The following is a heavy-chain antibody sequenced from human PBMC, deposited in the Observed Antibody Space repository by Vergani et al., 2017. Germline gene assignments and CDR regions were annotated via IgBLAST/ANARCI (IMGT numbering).Heavy chain of an antibody. J-gene: IGHJ3*02. Sequence: QVQLQESGPGLVKPSQTLSLTCTVSGGSISSGSYYWSWIRQPAGKGPEWIGRIYTSGSTNYNPTLKSRVTMSVDTSKNQFSLKLSSVTAADTAVYYCARGPYGWDAFDSWGRGTMVTVSS. CDR3: ARGPYGWDAFDS. CDR1: GGSISSGSYY. V-gene: IGHV4-61*02. CDR2: IYTSGST. D-gene: IGHD4-17*01.